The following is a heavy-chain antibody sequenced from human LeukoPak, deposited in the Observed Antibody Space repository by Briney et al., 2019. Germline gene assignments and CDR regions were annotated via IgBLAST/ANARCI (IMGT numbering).Heavy chain of an antibody. V-gene: IGHV4-4*02. Sequence: SDTLSLTCAVSGGSISSSNWWSWVRQPPGKGLEWIGEIYHSGSTNYNPSLKSRVTISVDKSKNQFSLKLSSVTAADTAVYYCASSGVWLAPYYYGMDVWGQGTTVTVSS. CDR2: IYHSGST. CDR1: GGSISSSNW. J-gene: IGHJ6*02. CDR3: ASSGVWLAPYYYGMDV. D-gene: IGHD6-19*01.